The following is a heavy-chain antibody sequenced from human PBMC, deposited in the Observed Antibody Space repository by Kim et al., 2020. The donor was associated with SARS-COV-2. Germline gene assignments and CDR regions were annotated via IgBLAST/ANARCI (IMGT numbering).Heavy chain of an antibody. CDR1: GDSIGSYF. J-gene: IGHJ4*02. D-gene: IGHD3-3*01. CDR2: IYAGGRT. CDR3: ARGTVFGVITYYFDY. V-gene: IGHV4-4*07. Sequence: SETLSLTCTVSGDSIGSYFWTWIRQPAGKGLEWIGRIYAGGRTFYNPSLQSRVTMSVDTTKNQFSLKLSSVTAADTALYYCARGTVFGVITYYFDYWGPG.